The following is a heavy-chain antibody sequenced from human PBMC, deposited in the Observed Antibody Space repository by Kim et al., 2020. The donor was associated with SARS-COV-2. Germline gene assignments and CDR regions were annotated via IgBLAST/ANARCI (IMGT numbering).Heavy chain of an antibody. CDR3: ARGVLRVVPADYYYYYGMDV. J-gene: IGHJ6*02. V-gene: IGHV3-33*01. Sequence: GGSLRLSCAASGFTFSSYGMHWVRQAPGKGLEWVAVIWYDGSNKYYADSVKGRFTISRDNSKNTLYLQMNSLRAEDTAVYYCARGVLRVVPADYYYYYGMDVWGQGTTVTVSS. CDR1: GFTFSSYG. CDR2: IWYDGSNK. D-gene: IGHD2-2*01.